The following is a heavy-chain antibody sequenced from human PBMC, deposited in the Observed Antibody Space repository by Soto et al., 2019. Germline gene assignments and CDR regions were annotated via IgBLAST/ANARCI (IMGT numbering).Heavy chain of an antibody. CDR3: ASWLKEAGIGVNYYYCMDV. J-gene: IGHJ6*02. V-gene: IGHV1-69*13. D-gene: IGHD6-19*01. Sequence: SVKVSCKASGGTFSNYAFSWVRQAPGQGLEWLGGIMPIFGRAHYAQKFRGRDTITADESTSTAHMELSSLRSEDTAVYYCASWLKEAGIGVNYYYCMDVWGQGTTVTVSS. CDR1: GGTFSNYA. CDR2: IMPIFGRA.